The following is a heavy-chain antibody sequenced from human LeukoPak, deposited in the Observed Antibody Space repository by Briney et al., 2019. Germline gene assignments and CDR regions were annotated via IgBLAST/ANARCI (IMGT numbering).Heavy chain of an antibody. CDR2: INPNTGDT. D-gene: IGHD5-12*01. CDR3: ATGSKGLRFNYYVDY. J-gene: IGHJ4*02. Sequence: GASVKVSCKASGYTFIGYYMHWVRQAPGQGLEWMGWINPNTGDTNFAQKFQGRVTMTRDTSIATAYLELSRLNSDDTAVYYCATGSKGLRFNYYVDYWGQGTRVTVSS. CDR1: GYTFIGYY. V-gene: IGHV1-2*02.